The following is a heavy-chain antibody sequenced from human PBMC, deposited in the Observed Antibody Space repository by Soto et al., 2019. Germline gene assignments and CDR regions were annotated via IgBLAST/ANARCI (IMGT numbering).Heavy chain of an antibody. CDR1: GYTFTSYA. V-gene: IGHV1-3*01. Sequence: GASVKVSCKASGYTFTSYAIDWVRQAPGQRLEWMGWINAGNGNTKYSQKFQGRVTITRDTSASTAYMELSSLRSEDTAVYYCARGGHDSNADALDFWARGSKVTVSS. CDR3: ARGGHDSNADALDF. J-gene: IGHJ3*01. D-gene: IGHD3-22*01. CDR2: INAGNGNT.